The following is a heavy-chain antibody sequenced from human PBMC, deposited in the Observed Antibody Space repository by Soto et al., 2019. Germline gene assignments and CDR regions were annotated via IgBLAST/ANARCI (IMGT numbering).Heavy chain of an antibody. CDR2: ISHSGST. D-gene: IGHD2-2*01. J-gene: IGHJ3*02. V-gene: IGHV4-34*01. Sequence: QVQLQQWGAGLLKPSETLSLTCAVSGGSFSAYHWTWIRQTPGKGLEWIGEISHSGSTNYKPSLQSPHPISADASMKQFSLNLTSMTAADSAVYSCARGECSSNYCFTRSALDIWGQGTVVTASA. CDR3: ARGECSSNYCFTRSALDI. CDR1: GGSFSAYH.